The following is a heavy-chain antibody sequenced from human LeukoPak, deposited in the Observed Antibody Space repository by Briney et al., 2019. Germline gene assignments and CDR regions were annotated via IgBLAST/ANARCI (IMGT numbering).Heavy chain of an antibody. D-gene: IGHD2-15*01. Sequence: GGSLRLSCAASGFTFSSYGMSWVRQAPGKGLEWVSGISWNGGSTGYADSVKGRFTISRDNAKNSLYLQMNSLRAEDTALYYCARSDLAAATPYYYYMDVWGKGTTVTVSS. CDR2: ISWNGGST. CDR3: ARSDLAAATPYYYYMDV. V-gene: IGHV3-20*04. J-gene: IGHJ6*03. CDR1: GFTFSSYG.